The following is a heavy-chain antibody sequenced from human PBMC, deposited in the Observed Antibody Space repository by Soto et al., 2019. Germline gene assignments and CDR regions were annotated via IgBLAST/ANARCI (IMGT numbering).Heavy chain of an antibody. D-gene: IGHD3-22*01. J-gene: IGHJ4*02. Sequence: QVQLVESGGGVVQPGRSLRLSCAASGFTFSSYAMHWVRQAPGKGLEWVAVISYDGSNKYYADSVKGRFTISRDNSKNRLYLQMNSLRAEDTAVYYCAGDSNYYDSSGYYVWGQGSLVTVSA. CDR1: GFTFSSYA. CDR3: AGDSNYYDSSGYYV. CDR2: ISYDGSNK. V-gene: IGHV3-30*04.